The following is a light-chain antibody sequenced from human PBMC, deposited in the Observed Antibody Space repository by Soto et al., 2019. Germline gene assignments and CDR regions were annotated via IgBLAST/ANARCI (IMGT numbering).Light chain of an antibody. CDR3: SSYTTHSTVV. V-gene: IGLV2-14*01. Sequence: QSALTQAASVSESPGQSISLSCGGTSTDVGSHNYVSWYQPHPGKAPKLINFEVNNPPSGVSHRFSGSKSGNTASLTISDLQGEDEADYYCSSYTTHSTVVFGGGTKLTVL. J-gene: IGLJ2*01. CDR2: EVN. CDR1: STDVGSHNY.